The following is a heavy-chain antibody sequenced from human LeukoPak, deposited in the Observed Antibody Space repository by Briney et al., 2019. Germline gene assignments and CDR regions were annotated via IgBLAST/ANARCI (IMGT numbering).Heavy chain of an antibody. V-gene: IGHV4-61*02. CDR2: IYTSGST. CDR1: GGSISSGSYY. J-gene: IGHJ4*02. CDR3: ARAPWHLDYSNYYYFDY. D-gene: IGHD4-11*01. Sequence: SGTLSLTCTVSGGSISSGSYYWSWIRQPAGKGLEWIGRIYTSGSTNYNPSLKSRVTISVDTSKNQFSLKLSSVTAADTAVYYCARAPWHLDYSNYYYFDYWGQGTLVTVSS.